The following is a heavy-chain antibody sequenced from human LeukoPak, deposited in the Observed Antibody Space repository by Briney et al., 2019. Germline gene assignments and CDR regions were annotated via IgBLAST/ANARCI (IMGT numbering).Heavy chain of an antibody. Sequence: GGSLRLSCAASGFTFSSYGMHWVRQAPGKGLEWVAVISYDGSNKYYADSVKGRFTISRDNSKNTLYLQMNSLRAEDTAVYYCAREIAAAGTDLNWFDPWGQGTLVTVSS. V-gene: IGHV3-30*03. J-gene: IGHJ5*02. CDR1: GFTFSSYG. D-gene: IGHD6-13*01. CDR3: AREIAAAGTDLNWFDP. CDR2: ISYDGSNK.